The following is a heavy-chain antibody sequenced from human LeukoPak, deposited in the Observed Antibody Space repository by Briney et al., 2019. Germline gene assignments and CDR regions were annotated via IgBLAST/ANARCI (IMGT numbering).Heavy chain of an antibody. D-gene: IGHD2-2*01. J-gene: IGHJ5*02. V-gene: IGHV4-61*02. CDR1: GGSISSGSYY. CDR2: IYASGIT. CDR3: ARDYCTSTTCPNWFDP. Sequence: SETLSLTCTVSGGSISSGSYYWSWIRQPAGKGLEWIGRIYASGITNYNPSLKSRVTISVDTSKNQFSLKLTSVTAADTAVYYCARDYCTSTTCPNWFDPWGQGTLVTVSS.